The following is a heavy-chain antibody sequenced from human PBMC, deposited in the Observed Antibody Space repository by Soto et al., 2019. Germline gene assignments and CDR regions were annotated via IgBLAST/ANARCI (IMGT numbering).Heavy chain of an antibody. CDR2: MNPNNGNA. CDR3: ARRKERSGPYYLDI. V-gene: IGHV1-8*01. D-gene: IGHD6-25*01. Sequence: SVKVSCKASGFTFITYDFSWVRQAAGQGLEWMGWMNPNNGNAGFAQKFRGRINMTRNTSISTAYLELSSLRSDDSAVYFCARRKERSGPYYLDIWGQGTQVTVSA. CDR1: GFTFITYD. J-gene: IGHJ4*02.